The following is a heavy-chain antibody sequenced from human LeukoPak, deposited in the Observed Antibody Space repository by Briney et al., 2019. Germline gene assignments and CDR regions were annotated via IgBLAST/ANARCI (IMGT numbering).Heavy chain of an antibody. V-gene: IGHV3-23*01. J-gene: IGHJ4*02. Sequence: GGSLRLSCAASGFTFSNYAMSWVRQAPGKGLEWVSSIRGSGANTYYADSVKGRFTISRDNAKNSLYLQMNSLRAEDTAVYYCAPEITIFGVVDFDYWGQGTLVTVSS. CDR3: APEITIFGVVDFDY. D-gene: IGHD3-3*01. CDR2: IRGSGANT. CDR1: GFTFSNYA.